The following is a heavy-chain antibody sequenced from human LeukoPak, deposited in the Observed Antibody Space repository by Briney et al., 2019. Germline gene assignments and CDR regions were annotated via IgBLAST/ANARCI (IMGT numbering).Heavy chain of an antibody. V-gene: IGHV3-7*05. CDR2: IKQDGSEK. J-gene: IGHJ3*02. CDR3: VRDCWGTPHGVDGFDI. D-gene: IGHD7-27*01. Sequence: GGSLRLSCAASGFTFSSYWMSCVRQAPGKGLEWVANIKQDGSEKKYVDSVKGRFIISRDNAENSLYLQMNSLRAEDTAVYHCVRDCWGTPHGVDGFDIWGQGTMVTFSS. CDR1: GFTFSSYW.